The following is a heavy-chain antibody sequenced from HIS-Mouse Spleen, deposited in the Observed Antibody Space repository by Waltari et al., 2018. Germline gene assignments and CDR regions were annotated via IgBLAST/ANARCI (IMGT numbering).Heavy chain of an antibody. J-gene: IGHJ2*01. D-gene: IGHD6-13*01. CDR1: GDSISSSSYY. Sequence: QLQLQESGPGLVKPSETVSPVCTVPGDSISSSSYYWVWIRLPPGKGLEWIGSIYYSGSTYYNPSLKSRVTISVDTSKNQFSLKLSSVTAADTAVYYCAREIPYSSSWYDWYFDLWGRGTLVTVSS. CDR3: AREIPYSSSWYDWYFDL. V-gene: IGHV4-39*07. CDR2: IYYSGST.